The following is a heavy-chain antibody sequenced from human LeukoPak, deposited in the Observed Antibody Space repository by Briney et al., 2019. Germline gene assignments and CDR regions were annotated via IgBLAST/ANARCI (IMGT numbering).Heavy chain of an antibody. D-gene: IGHD3-9*01. V-gene: IGHV5-51*01. CDR3: ARRYYDILTGYLYDY. J-gene: IGHJ4*02. CDR2: IYPGDSDT. CDR1: GYSFTSYW. Sequence: GESLKISCKGSGYSFTSYWIGWVRQMPGKGLEWMGIIYPGDSDTRYSPSFQGQVTISADKSISTAYLQWSSLKASDTAMYYCARRYYDILTGYLYDYWGQGTLVTVSS.